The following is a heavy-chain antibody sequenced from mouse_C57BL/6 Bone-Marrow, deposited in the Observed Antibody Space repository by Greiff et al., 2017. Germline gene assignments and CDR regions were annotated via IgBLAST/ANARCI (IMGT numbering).Heavy chain of an antibody. V-gene: IGHV1-15*01. Sequence: VQLQQSGAELVRPGASVTLSCKASGYTFTDYEMNWVKQTPVHGLEWIGAIDPETGGTAYNQKFKGKAILTADKSSSTAYMELRSLTSEDSAVYYCTIPLCYFDYWGQGTTLTVSS. CDR3: TIPLCYFDY. J-gene: IGHJ2*01. D-gene: IGHD6-1*01. CDR1: GYTFTDYE. CDR2: IDPETGGT.